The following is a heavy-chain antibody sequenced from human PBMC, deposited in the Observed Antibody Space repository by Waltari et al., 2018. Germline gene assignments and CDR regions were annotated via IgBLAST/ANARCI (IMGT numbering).Heavy chain of an antibody. CDR2: INPNMGGT. V-gene: IGHV1-2*04. J-gene: IGHJ4*02. CDR3: ARVPVFLEYFDY. Sequence: QVQLVQSGAEVKKPGASVKVSCKASGYTFTGYYMHWVRQAPGQGLEWMVWINPNMGGTNYAQKFQGWVTMTRDTSISTAYMELSRLRSDDTAVYYCARVPVFLEYFDYWGQGTLVTVSS. CDR1: GYTFTGYY. D-gene: IGHD3-3*01.